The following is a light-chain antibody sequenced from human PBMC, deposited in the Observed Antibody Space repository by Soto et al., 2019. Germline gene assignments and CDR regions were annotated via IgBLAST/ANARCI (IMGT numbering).Light chain of an antibody. CDR3: SSYTSSSAYVV. J-gene: IGLJ2*01. CDR2: DVS. V-gene: IGLV2-14*01. CDR1: ISDVGGYNY. Sequence: QSVLTQDASVSGSPGQSITMSFTKTISDVGGYNYVSWYQQHPGKAPKLMIYDVSNRPSGVSNRFSGSKSGNTASLTISGLQAEDEADYYCSSYTSSSAYVVFGGGTKVTVL.